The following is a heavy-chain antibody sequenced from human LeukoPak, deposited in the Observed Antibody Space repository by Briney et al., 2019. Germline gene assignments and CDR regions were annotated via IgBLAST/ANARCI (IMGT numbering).Heavy chain of an antibody. J-gene: IGHJ3*02. CDR1: GFTFSSYW. CDR2: IKEDGSEK. D-gene: IGHD2-2*02. CDR3: AGYCSSTSCYMSQAFDI. Sequence: GGSLRLSCAASGFTFSSYWMSWVRQAPGKGREWVANIKEDGSEKYYVDSVKGRFTISRDNAKKSLYLQMNSLRAEDTAVYYCAGYCSSTSCYMSQAFDIWGQGTMVTVSS. V-gene: IGHV3-7*01.